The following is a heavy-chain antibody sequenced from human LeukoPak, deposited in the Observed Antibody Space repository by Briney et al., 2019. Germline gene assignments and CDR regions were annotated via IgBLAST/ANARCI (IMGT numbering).Heavy chain of an antibody. V-gene: IGHV5-51*01. J-gene: IGHJ4*02. D-gene: IGHD2-2*01. Sequence: GESLKISCKGSGYSFSSYWIGWVRQMPGKGLEWMGIIYAGDSDTRYSPSFQGQVTISADKSIGTAYLQWSSLEASDTAIYYCARQYSSSRVDYWGQGTLVIVSS. CDR1: GYSFSSYW. CDR2: IYAGDSDT. CDR3: ARQYSSSRVDY.